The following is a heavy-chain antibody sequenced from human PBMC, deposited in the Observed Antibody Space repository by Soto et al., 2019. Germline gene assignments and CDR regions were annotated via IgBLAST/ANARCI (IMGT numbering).Heavy chain of an antibody. CDR2: ISYDGSNK. V-gene: IGHV3-30-3*01. CDR3: ASPSAPTGFDY. CDR1: GFTFSSYA. J-gene: IGHJ4*02. Sequence: PGGSLRLSCAASGFTFSSYAMHWVRQAPGKGLEWVAVISYDGSNKYYADSVKGRFTISRDNSKNTLYLQMNSLRAEDTAVYYCASPSAPTGFDYWGQGTLVTVPP.